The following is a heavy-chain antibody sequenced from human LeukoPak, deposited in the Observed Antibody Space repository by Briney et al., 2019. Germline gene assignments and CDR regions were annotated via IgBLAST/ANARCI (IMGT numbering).Heavy chain of an antibody. Sequence: PGGSLRVSCAASGFTFTSYWMTWVRQAPGKGLEWVANINQDGSVKYYVDSVKGRFTISRDNAKNSLSLQINSLRAEDMAVYYCARIGYSSSSFDYWGQGTLVTVSS. V-gene: IGHV3-7*05. D-gene: IGHD6-13*01. CDR2: INQDGSVK. CDR3: ARIGYSSSSFDY. CDR1: GFTFTSYW. J-gene: IGHJ4*02.